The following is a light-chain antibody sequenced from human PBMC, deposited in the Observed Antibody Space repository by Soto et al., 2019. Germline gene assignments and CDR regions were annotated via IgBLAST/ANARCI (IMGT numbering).Light chain of an antibody. Sequence: EIVLTQSPDTLSLSPGERATLSCRASQSVSSSLAWYQQKPGQAPRLLIYDASIRATGIPARFSGSGSGTDVTLTISSLEPEDFAVYYCQQRSNWPPEVTFGPGTKVDIK. V-gene: IGKV3-11*01. CDR2: DAS. J-gene: IGKJ3*01. CDR3: QQRSNWPPEVT. CDR1: QSVSSS.